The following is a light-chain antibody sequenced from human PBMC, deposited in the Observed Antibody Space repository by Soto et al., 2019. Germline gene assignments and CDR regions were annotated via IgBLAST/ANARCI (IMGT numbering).Light chain of an antibody. CDR1: SSDVGAYNY. V-gene: IGLV2-14*01. J-gene: IGLJ6*01. CDR3: SSFTSRHTYV. Sequence: QSALAQPASVSGSPGQSITISCSGTSSDVGAYNYVSWYQKNPGKAPKLLIYDVRYRPSGVSDRFSCSKSGNTAYLVISGLQAEDEAAYYCSSFTSRHTYVFGSGTKVTVL. CDR2: DVR.